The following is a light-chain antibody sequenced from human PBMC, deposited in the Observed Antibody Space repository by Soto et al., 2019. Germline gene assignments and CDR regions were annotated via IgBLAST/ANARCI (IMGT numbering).Light chain of an antibody. CDR3: QQYNSYPYT. J-gene: IGKJ2*01. CDR2: KAS. CDR1: QSISSW. Sequence: MTQSPATLSASVGDRVTITCRASQSISSWLAWYQQKPGKAPKVLIYKASSLESGVPSRFSGSGSGTEFTLTISSLQPDDFAAYYCQQYNSYPYTFGQGTKLEIK. V-gene: IGKV1-5*03.